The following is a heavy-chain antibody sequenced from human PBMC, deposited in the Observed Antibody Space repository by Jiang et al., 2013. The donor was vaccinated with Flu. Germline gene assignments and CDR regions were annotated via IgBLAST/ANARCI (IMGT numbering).Heavy chain of an antibody. Sequence: VKKPGESLKISCKGSGYSFTSYWIGWVRQMPGKGLEWMGIIYPGDSDTRYSPSFQGQVTISADKSISTAYLQWSSLKASDTAMYYCARLAVVVTAIEPGVFQHWGQGTLVTVSS. CDR3: ARLAVVVTAIEPGVFQH. CDR1: GYSFTSYW. CDR2: IYPGDSDT. D-gene: IGHD2-21*02. J-gene: IGHJ1*01. V-gene: IGHV5-51*01.